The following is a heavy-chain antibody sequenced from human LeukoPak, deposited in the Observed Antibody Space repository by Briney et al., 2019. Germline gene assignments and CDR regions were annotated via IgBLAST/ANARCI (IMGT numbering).Heavy chain of an antibody. CDR1: GGTFSSYA. J-gene: IGHJ5*02. CDR2: ISAYNGDT. V-gene: IGHV1-18*01. CDR3: AREVWNSRDTHGPLDP. Sequence: ASVKVSCKVSGGTFSSYAISWVRQAPGQGLEWMGWISAYNGDTNYAQTFQGRVIMTTETSTSTAYMELRGLRSDDTAVYYCAREVWNSRDTHGPLDPWGQGTLVTVSS. D-gene: IGHD3-16*02.